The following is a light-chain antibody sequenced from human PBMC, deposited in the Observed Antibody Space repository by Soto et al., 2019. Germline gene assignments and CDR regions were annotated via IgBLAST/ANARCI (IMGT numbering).Light chain of an antibody. J-gene: IGKJ1*01. CDR1: QSISSY. Sequence: DIQMTQSPSSLSASVGDRVTITCRASQSISSYLNWYQQKPGKAPKLLIYAASSLQSGVPSRFSGSGSGTYFTLTSSRLQPEDFATYYCQQSYSTPRTFGQGTKVEI. CDR2: AAS. V-gene: IGKV1-39*01. CDR3: QQSYSTPRT.